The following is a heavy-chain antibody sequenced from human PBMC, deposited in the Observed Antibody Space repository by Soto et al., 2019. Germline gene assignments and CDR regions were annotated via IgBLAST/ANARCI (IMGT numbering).Heavy chain of an antibody. Sequence: EVQLVESGGGLVQPGGSLRLSCTASGFIVSDTYVNWVRQAPGKGLEWVSVISNRGDTHYADSVRGRFSLSRDISDNTLHLQMNNLRVEDTAVYYCAREPRYCRGGSFSITGAAYDIWGQGTMVTVSS. CDR3: AREPRYCRGGSFSITGAAYDI. D-gene: IGHD2-15*01. J-gene: IGHJ3*02. CDR1: GFIVSDTY. CDR2: ISNRGDT. V-gene: IGHV3-66*01.